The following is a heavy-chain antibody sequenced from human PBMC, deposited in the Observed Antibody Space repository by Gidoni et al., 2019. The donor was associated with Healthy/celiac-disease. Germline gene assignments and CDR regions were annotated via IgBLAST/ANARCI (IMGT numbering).Heavy chain of an antibody. J-gene: IGHJ6*02. D-gene: IGHD3-10*01. CDR3: ARAGRYYYGSGSYYNFHYYYGMDV. CDR2: MSSSSSTI. Sequence: EVQLVESGGGLVQPGGSLRLSCAASGFTFSGYSMTWVRQAPGKGLELVSYMSSSSSTIYYAEYVKGRFTISRDNAKNSLYLQMNSLRDEDTAVYYCARAGRYYYGSGSYYNFHYYYGMDVWGQGTTVTVSS. V-gene: IGHV3-48*02. CDR1: GFTFSGYS.